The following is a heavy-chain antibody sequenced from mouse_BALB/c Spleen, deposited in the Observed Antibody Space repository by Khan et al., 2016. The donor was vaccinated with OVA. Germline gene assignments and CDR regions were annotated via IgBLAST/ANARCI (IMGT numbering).Heavy chain of an antibody. Sequence: QVQLKESGPGLVQPSQSLSITCTVSGFSLNYYGVHWVRQSPGKGLEWVGVIWSGGSTDYNAPFISRLSISKDNSKSQVFFKMNSLQSNDTAIYYCARNYDYDEGLAYWGQGTLVTVSA. J-gene: IGHJ3*01. CDR2: IWSGGST. CDR3: ARNYDYDEGLAY. V-gene: IGHV2-2*03. CDR1: GFSLNYYG. D-gene: IGHD2-4*01.